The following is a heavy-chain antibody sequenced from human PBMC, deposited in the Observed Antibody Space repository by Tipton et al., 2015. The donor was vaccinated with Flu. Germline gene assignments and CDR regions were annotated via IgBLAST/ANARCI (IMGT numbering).Heavy chain of an antibody. J-gene: IGHJ4*02. V-gene: IGHV4-59*01. CDR2: MYYGGST. CDR3: ARGPSVDKVTTPSYYYYFDQ. D-gene: IGHD5-12*01. CDR1: GGSISSYY. Sequence: TLSLTCTVSGGSISSYYWSWIRQPPGKGLEWIGYMYYGGSTKYNPSLKSRVTTSVDTSKNQFSLKLTSVAAADTAVYYCARGPSVDKVTTPSYYYYFDQWGQGTLVTVSS.